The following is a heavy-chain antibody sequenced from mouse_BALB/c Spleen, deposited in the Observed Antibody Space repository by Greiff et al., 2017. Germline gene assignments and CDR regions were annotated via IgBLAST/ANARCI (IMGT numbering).Heavy chain of an antibody. V-gene: IGHV1S127*01. Sequence: QVQLQQPGAELVKPGASVKMSCTASGYTFTSYWMHWVKQRPGQGLEWIGVIDPSDSYTSYNQKFKGKATLTVDTSSSTAYMQLSSLTSEDSAVYYCTKEVGYDGYYFDYWGQGTTLTVSS. CDR3: TKEVGYDGYYFDY. J-gene: IGHJ2*01. CDR1: GYTFTSYW. CDR2: IDPSDSYT. D-gene: IGHD2-3*01.